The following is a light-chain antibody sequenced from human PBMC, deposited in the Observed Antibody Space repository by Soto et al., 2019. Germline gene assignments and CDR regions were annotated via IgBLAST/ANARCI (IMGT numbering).Light chain of an antibody. J-gene: IGLJ1*01. V-gene: IGLV2-14*01. CDR2: DVT. CDR3: QSYDMSLNNYV. CDR1: SSDVGGYNS. Sequence: QSALAQPASVSGSPGQSITISCTGTSSDVGGYNSVSWYRQDPGKAPKLMIYDVTNRPSGVSNRFSGSKSGNTASLDITGLQAEDEAAYFCQSYDMSLNNYVFGTGTKVTVL.